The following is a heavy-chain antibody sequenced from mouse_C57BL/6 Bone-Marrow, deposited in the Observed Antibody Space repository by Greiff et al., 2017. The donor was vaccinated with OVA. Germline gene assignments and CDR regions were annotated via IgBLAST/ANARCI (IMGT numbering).Heavy chain of an antibody. CDR1: GYTFTSYD. CDR2: IYPRDGST. Sequence: VKLVESGPELVKPGASVKLSCKASGYTFTSYDINWVKQRPGQGLEWIGWIYPRDGSTKYNEKFKGKATLTVDTSSSTAYMELHSLTSEDSAVYFCARAGGRNFWYFDVWGTGTTVTVSS. J-gene: IGHJ1*03. V-gene: IGHV1-85*01. CDR3: ARAGGRNFWYFDV.